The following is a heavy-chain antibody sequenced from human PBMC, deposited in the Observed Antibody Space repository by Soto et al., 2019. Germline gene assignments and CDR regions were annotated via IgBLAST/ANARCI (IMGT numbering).Heavy chain of an antibody. CDR1: GYTFTGYY. D-gene: IGHD3-9*01. V-gene: IGHV1-2*02. CDR2: INPNSGGT. Sequence: ASVKVSCKASGYTFTGYYMHWVRQAPGQGLEWMGWINPNSGGTNYAQKFQGRVTMTRDTSISTAYMELSSLRSEDTAVYYCAAENPLRYVDWSFDPWGQGTLVTVSS. J-gene: IGHJ5*02. CDR3: AAENPLRYVDWSFDP.